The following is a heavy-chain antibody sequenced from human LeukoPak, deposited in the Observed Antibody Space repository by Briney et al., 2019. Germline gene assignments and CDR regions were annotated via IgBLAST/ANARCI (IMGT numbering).Heavy chain of an antibody. J-gene: IGHJ5*02. D-gene: IGHD3-22*01. V-gene: IGHV4-61*01. CDR2: IYYSGST. CDR3: AREANPYYYDAEGVFDP. CDR1: GGSISSSSYY. Sequence: SETLSLTCAVSGGSISSSSYYWSWIRQPPGKGLEWIGYIYYSGSTNYNPSLKSRVTISVDTSKNQFSLKLSSVTAADTAVYYCAREANPYYYDAEGVFDPWGQGTLVTVSS.